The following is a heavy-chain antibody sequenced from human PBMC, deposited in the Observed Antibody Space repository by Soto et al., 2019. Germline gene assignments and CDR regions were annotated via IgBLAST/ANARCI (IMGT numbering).Heavy chain of an antibody. D-gene: IGHD1-26*01. CDR1: GIIFTGYG. CDR3: ARVGVGGTVFFGFFDY. CDR2: IRYDGSNI. J-gene: IGHJ4*02. Sequence: PGGSLRLSCAVSGIIFTGYGMHWVRQAPGKGLEWVAVIRYDGSNIYYADSVKGRFTISRDNSKNTLYLQMNSLRAEDTAVYYCARVGVGGTVFFGFFDYWGQGALVTVSS. V-gene: IGHV3-33*01.